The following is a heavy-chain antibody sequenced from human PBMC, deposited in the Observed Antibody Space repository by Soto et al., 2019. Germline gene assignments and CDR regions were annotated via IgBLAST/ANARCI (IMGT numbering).Heavy chain of an antibody. CDR3: AGEITSFGVALSPFEV. J-gene: IGHJ3*01. V-gene: IGHV1-18*01. CDR2: ISAYNGNT. CDR1: GYTFTSYG. D-gene: IGHD3-3*01. Sequence: AAVKVSCKASGYTFTSYGISWVRQAPGQGIEWMGWISAYNGNTNYAQKLQGRVTMTTDTSTSTAYMELRSLRSDDTAVYYCAGEITSFGVALSPFEVWGQGTMVTVSS.